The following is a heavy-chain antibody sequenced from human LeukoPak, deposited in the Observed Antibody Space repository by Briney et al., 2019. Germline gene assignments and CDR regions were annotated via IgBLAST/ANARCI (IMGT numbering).Heavy chain of an antibody. Sequence: ASVKVSCKASGNTFNDYYTHWLRQAPGQGPEWMGWIHPVTGATQFAQKFQGRITMTRDTSTSTAYLELSRLRSDDTAIYYCAKDLSWSIAVAGSCFDSWGQGTLVTVSS. J-gene: IGHJ4*02. V-gene: IGHV1-2*02. CDR3: AKDLSWSIAVAGSCFDS. CDR1: GNTFNDYY. D-gene: IGHD6-19*01. CDR2: IHPVTGAT.